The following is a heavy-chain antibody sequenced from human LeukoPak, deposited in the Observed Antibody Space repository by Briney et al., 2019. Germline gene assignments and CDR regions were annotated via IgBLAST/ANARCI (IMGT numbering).Heavy chain of an antibody. CDR1: RYTFTGYY. Sequence: ASVKVSCKASRYTFTGYYLHWVRQAPGQGLEWMGWINPNSGDTNYAQKFQGRVTMTRDTSISTAYMELRSLRSDDTAVYYCARFGLGKHIEVAGIPFDIWGQGTMVTVSS. CDR3: ARFGLGKHIEVAGIPFDI. D-gene: IGHD6-19*01. V-gene: IGHV1-2*02. J-gene: IGHJ3*02. CDR2: INPNSGDT.